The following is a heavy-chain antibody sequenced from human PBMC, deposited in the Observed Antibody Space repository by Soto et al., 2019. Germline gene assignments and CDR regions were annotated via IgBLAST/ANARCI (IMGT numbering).Heavy chain of an antibody. D-gene: IGHD2-15*01. J-gene: IGHJ5*02. CDR3: ARDAGGPFDH. V-gene: IGHV4-59*01. CDR2: IYYSGST. CDR1: GAPITINY. Sequence: SETPSLTCTVSGAPITINYWSWIRQAPGKGLEWIGYIYYSGSTTYNPSLKSRVTMSAYTSKDQFSLKLNSVTAADTAVYYCARDAGGPFDHSGAGILITLSP.